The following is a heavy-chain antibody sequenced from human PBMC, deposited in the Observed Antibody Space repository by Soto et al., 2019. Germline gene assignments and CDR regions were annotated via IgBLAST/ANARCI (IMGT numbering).Heavy chain of an antibody. J-gene: IGHJ6*02. CDR2: IYYSGST. V-gene: IGHV4-31*03. CDR3: ARGGPLLRWYPDSPYYGMDV. CDR1: GGSISSGGYY. Sequence: QVQLQESGPGLVKPSQTLSLTCTVSGGSISSGGYYWSWIRQHPGKGLEWIGYIYYSGSTYYNPSLKRRVTISVDPSKNQLYLKLSSVTAADTAVYYCARGGPLLRWYPDSPYYGMDVWGQGTTVTVSS. D-gene: IGHD4-17*01.